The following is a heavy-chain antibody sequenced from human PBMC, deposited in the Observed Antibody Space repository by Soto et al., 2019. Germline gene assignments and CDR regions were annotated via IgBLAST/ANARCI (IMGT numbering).Heavy chain of an antibody. Sequence: PGVSLRLSCAASGFTFSSYWMHWVRQAPGKGLVWVSRIKSDGSGTYYADSVKGRFTISRDNAQNTLYLQMNSLRAEDTAVYYCAKRGAGRYYYDSSGYYNFDYWGQGTLVTVSS. J-gene: IGHJ4*02. CDR2: IKSDGSGT. CDR1: GFTFSSYW. V-gene: IGHV3-74*01. CDR3: AKRGAGRYYYDSSGYYNFDY. D-gene: IGHD3-22*01.